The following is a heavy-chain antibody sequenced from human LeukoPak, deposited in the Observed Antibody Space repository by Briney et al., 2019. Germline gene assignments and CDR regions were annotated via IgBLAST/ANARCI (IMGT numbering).Heavy chain of an antibody. CDR1: GFTFSSYE. CDR3: EREANYFDY. Sequence: VGSLRLSCAASGFTFSSYEMNWVRQAPGKGLEWVLYISSSGSTIYYADSVKGRFTISRDNAKNSLYLQMNSLRAEDTAVYYCEREANYFDYWGQGTLVTVSS. CDR2: ISSSGSTI. J-gene: IGHJ4*02. V-gene: IGHV3-48*03.